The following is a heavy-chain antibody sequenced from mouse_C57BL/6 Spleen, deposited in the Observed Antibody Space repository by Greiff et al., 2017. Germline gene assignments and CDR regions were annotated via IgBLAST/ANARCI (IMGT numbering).Heavy chain of an antibody. CDR1: GFTFSDYG. CDR2: ISSGSSTI. J-gene: IGHJ4*01. CDR3: ARDYYGSSRYAMDY. V-gene: IGHV5-17*01. Sequence: EVKVVESGGGLVKPGGSLKLSCAASGFTFSDYGMHWVRQAPEKGLEWVAYISSGSSTIYYADTVKGRFTITSDNAKNTLFLQMTSLRSEDTAMYYCARDYYGSSRYAMDYWGQGTSVTVSS. D-gene: IGHD1-1*01.